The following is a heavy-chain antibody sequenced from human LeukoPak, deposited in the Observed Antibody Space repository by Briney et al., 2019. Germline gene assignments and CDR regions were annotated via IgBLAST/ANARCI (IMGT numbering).Heavy chain of an antibody. CDR3: ARVRTYYYGSGSQARYMDV. Sequence: SETLSLTCTVSGGSISSSNFYWGWLRQPPGKGLEWIGYIYYSGSTNYNPSLKSRVTISADTSKNQFSLKLSSVTAADTAVYYCARVRTYYYGSGSQARYMDVWGKGTTVTISS. V-gene: IGHV4-61*05. CDR1: GGSISSSNFY. CDR2: IYYSGST. J-gene: IGHJ6*03. D-gene: IGHD3-10*01.